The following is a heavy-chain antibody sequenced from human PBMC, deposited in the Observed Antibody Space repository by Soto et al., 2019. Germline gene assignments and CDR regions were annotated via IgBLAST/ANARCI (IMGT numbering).Heavy chain of an antibody. J-gene: IGHJ4*02. V-gene: IGHV3-23*01. Sequence: EVQLLESGGALVQPGGSLRLSCAASGFTFSSYAMSWVRQAPGKGLEWGSAISGSGGSTYYADSVKGRFTISRDNSKNTLYLQMDSLRAEDTAVYYCAKDYGCSGRRVWWSYFDYWGQGTLVTVSS. CDR1: GFTFSSYA. D-gene: IGHD2-21*01. CDR2: ISGSGGST. CDR3: AKDYGCSGRRVWWSYFDY.